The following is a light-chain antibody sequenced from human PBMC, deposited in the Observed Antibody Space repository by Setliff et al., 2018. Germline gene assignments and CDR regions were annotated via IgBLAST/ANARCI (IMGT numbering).Light chain of an antibody. J-gene: IGLJ1*01. Sequence: QSVLTQPRSASGSPGQSITISCTGTSSDVGGYNYVSWYQQHPGKAPKLMIYEVSKRPSGVPDRFSGSKSGNTASLTVSGLQAEDEADYYCSSYAGSIYVFGTGTKVTVL. CDR3: SSYAGSIYV. CDR2: EVS. CDR1: SSDVGGYNY. V-gene: IGLV2-8*01.